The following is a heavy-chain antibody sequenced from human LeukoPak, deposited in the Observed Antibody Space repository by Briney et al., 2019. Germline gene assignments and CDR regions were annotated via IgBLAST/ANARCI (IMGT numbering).Heavy chain of an antibody. D-gene: IGHD2-15*01. V-gene: IGHV3-23*01. Sequence: PGGSLRLSCVSSGFSFSNYAMSWVRQAPGKGLEWVSSISGSGGSTHYADSVQGRFTISRDNSKSTLCLQMNSLRAEDTAVYYCAKQLGYCSDGSCYFPYWGQGTLVTVSS. J-gene: IGHJ4*02. CDR2: ISGSGGST. CDR1: GFSFSNYA. CDR3: AKQLGYCSDGSCYFPY.